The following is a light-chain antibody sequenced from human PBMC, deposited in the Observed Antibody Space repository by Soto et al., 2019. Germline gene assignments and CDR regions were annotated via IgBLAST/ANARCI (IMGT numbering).Light chain of an antibody. V-gene: IGKV3-20*01. CDR2: GAS. Sequence: DIVLTQSPGTLSLSPGERATLSCRASQSVSSGYLSWYQQKPGQAPRLIIYGASSRATGIPDRFSGSGSGKDFTLNISRLEPEDFAVYYCQQYGTIFGQGTRLEIK. J-gene: IGKJ5*01. CDR3: QQYGTI. CDR1: QSVSSGY.